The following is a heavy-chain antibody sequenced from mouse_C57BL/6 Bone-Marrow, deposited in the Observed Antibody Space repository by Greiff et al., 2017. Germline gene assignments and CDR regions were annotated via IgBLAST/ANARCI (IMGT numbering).Heavy chain of an antibody. J-gene: IGHJ2*01. Sequence: EVMLVESGGGLVQPGGSLSLSCAASGFTFTDYYMSWVRQPPGKALEWLGFIRNKANGYTTEYSASVKGRFTISRDNSQSILYLQMNALRAEDSATYYCARIGDYDGGSVDYWGQGTTLTVSS. D-gene: IGHD2-4*01. V-gene: IGHV7-3*01. CDR1: GFTFTDYY. CDR3: ARIGDYDGGSVDY. CDR2: IRNKANGYTT.